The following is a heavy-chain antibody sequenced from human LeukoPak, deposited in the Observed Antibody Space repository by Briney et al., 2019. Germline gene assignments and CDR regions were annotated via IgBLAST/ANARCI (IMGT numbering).Heavy chain of an antibody. CDR3: ARGPLTKMVATRYYFDY. CDR2: INPNSGGT. J-gene: IGHJ4*02. V-gene: IGHV1-2*02. D-gene: IGHD5-12*01. Sequence: ASVKVSCKASGYTFTGYYMHWVRQAPGQGLEWMGWINPNSGGTNYAQKFQGRVTMTRDTSISTAYMELSRLRSDDTAVYYCARGPLTKMVATRYYFDYWGQGTPVTVSS. CDR1: GYTFTGYY.